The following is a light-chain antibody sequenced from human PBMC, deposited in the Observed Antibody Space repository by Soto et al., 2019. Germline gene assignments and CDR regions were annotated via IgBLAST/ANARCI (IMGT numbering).Light chain of an antibody. V-gene: IGLV4-69*01. Sequence: QLVLTQSPSASASLGASVKLTCTLSSGHSSYAIAWHQQQPEKGPRYLMKLNSDGSHSKGDGIPDRFSGSSSGAERYLTISSLQSGDEADYYCQTWGTGIVVFGGGTKLTV. CDR2: LNSDGSH. CDR3: QTWGTGIVV. J-gene: IGLJ2*01. CDR1: SGHSSYA.